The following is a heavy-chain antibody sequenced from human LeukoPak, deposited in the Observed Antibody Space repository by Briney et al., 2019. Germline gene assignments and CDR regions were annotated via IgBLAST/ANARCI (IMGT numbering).Heavy chain of an antibody. CDR2: INHSGGT. Sequence: SETLSLTCAFYGGSFSGYYWSWIRQPLGKGLEWIGEINHSGGTKYNPSLKSRVTISVDTSKNQFSLKLSSVTAADTAVYYCARPRGVGATGGWYYFDYWGQGTLVTVSS. V-gene: IGHV4-34*01. CDR1: GGSFSGYY. D-gene: IGHD1-26*01. CDR3: ARPRGVGATGGWYYFDY. J-gene: IGHJ4*02.